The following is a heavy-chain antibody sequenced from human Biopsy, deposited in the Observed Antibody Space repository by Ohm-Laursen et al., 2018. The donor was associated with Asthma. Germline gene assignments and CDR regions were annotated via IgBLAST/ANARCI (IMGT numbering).Heavy chain of an antibody. CDR2: HDHVEGGT. CDR3: ASDFPKDYVRYNFQF. V-gene: IGHV1-24*01. D-gene: IGHD4-17*01. Sequence: ASVKVSCKIFGYSLTDLSMHWVRQAPGQGLEWMGGHDHVEGGTVNARRFQGRVTMTEDTSTDTAYMELSSLSSDDTAVYYCASDFPKDYVRYNFQFWGQGTLVTVSS. CDR1: GYSLTDLS. J-gene: IGHJ4*02.